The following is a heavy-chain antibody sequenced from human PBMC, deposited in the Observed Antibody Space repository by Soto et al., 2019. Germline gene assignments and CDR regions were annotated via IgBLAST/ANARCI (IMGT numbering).Heavy chain of an antibody. Sequence: EVQLVESGGGLVKPGGSLRLSCAASGFTFSNAWMSWVRQAPGKGLEWVGRIKSKTDGGTTDYAAPVKGRFTISRDDSKNTLSLQMNSLKTEDTAVYYCTTIVLPFGGVIGGDAFDIWGQGTMVTVSS. CDR2: IKSKTDGGTT. CDR1: GFTFSNAW. V-gene: IGHV3-15*01. J-gene: IGHJ3*02. CDR3: TTIVLPFGGVIGGDAFDI. D-gene: IGHD3-16*02.